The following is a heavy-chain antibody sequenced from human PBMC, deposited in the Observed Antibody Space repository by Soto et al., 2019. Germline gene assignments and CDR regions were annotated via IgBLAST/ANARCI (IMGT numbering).Heavy chain of an antibody. CDR3: ARDMAVAGTPEEDWFDP. J-gene: IGHJ5*02. Sequence: QVQLVQSGAEVKKPGASVKVSCKASGYTFTSYGISWVRQAPGQGLEWMGWISAYNGNTNYAQKLQGRVTMTTDTSTSTAYMELRSLRSDDTAVYYCARDMAVAGTPEEDWFDPWGQGTLVTVSS. D-gene: IGHD6-19*01. V-gene: IGHV1-18*01. CDR1: GYTFTSYG. CDR2: ISAYNGNT.